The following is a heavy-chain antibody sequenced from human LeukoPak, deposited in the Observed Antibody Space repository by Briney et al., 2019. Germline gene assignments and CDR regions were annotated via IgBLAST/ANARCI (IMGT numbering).Heavy chain of an antibody. Sequence: PGRSLRLSCTASGFTFGDYAMHWVRQAPGKGLEWVAFISYDGSNKYYADSVKGRFTISRDNSKNTLYLQMNSLRAEDTAVYYCARLGYSYGFSGYWGQGTLVTVSS. J-gene: IGHJ4*02. CDR3: ARLGYSYGFSGY. CDR2: ISYDGSNK. V-gene: IGHV3-30*04. D-gene: IGHD5-18*01. CDR1: GFTFGDYA.